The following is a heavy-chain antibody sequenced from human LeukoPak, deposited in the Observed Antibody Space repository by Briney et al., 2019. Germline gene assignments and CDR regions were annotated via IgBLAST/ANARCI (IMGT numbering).Heavy chain of an antibody. CDR1: GDSISSHY. V-gene: IGHV4-59*11. D-gene: IGHD3-3*01. CDR3: ARVTAIFGAFDI. J-gene: IGHJ3*02. CDR2: IYYRGST. Sequence: SETLSLTYTVSGDSISSHYWSWIRQPPGKGLEWLGYIYYRGSTNYNPSLKSRLTISVDTSKNQFSLKLSSVTAADTAVYYCARVTAIFGAFDIWGQGTMVTVSS.